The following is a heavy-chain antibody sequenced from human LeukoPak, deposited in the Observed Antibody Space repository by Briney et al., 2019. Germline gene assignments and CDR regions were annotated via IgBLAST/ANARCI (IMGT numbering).Heavy chain of an antibody. V-gene: IGHV3-74*01. Sequence: GGSLRLSCAASGFSIRGYWMHWVRQAPGKGLVWVSRINGDGGSRNYADSVKGRFTISRDNAKNTLYLQMSSLRVEDTAVYYCASASSHRTAAGGDYWGQGTLVTVST. D-gene: IGHD6-13*01. J-gene: IGHJ4*02. CDR3: ASASSHRTAAGGDY. CDR2: INGDGGSR. CDR1: GFSIRGYW.